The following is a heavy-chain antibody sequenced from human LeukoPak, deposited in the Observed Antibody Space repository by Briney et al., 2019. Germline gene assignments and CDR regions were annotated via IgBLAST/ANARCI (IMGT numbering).Heavy chain of an antibody. J-gene: IGHJ4*02. V-gene: IGHV1-2*02. D-gene: IGHD1-26*01. CDR1: GNTFAGYY. Sequence: ASVRVSCKASGNTFAGYYVHWVRQAPGQGLEWMGWINTHNGATNYAQLFQARVTMTTDTAVTTAYMDLDGLISDDAAVYFCARGPIGGLRKGFDIWGQGTLVTVS. CDR3: ARGPIGGLRKGFDI. CDR2: INTHNGAT.